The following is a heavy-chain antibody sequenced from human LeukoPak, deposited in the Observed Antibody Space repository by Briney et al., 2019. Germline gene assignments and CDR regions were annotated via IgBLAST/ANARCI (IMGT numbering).Heavy chain of an antibody. V-gene: IGHV3-21*01. CDR2: ISSSSSYI. CDR3: AREGYGGWFDP. J-gene: IGHJ5*02. D-gene: IGHD5-18*01. CDR1: GFTFSSYS. Sequence: GGSLRLSCAASGFTFSSYSMDWVRQAPGKGLEWVSSISSSSSYIYYADSVKGRFTISRDNAKNSLYLQMNSLRAEDTAVYYCAREGYGGWFDPWGQGTLVTVSS.